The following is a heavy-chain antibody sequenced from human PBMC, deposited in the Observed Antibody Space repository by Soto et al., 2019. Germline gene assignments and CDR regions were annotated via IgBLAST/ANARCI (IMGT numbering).Heavy chain of an antibody. J-gene: IGHJ6*02. V-gene: IGHV1-69*02. Sequence: QVQLVQSGAEVKKPGSSVKVSCKASGGTFSSYTISWVRQAPGQGLEWMGRIIPILGIANYAQKFQGRVTITADKSTSTAYMELSSLRSEDTAVYYCARARTGTAYYYYYYGIDVWGQGTTVTVSS. D-gene: IGHD1-7*01. CDR2: IIPILGIA. CDR3: ARARTGTAYYYYYYGIDV. CDR1: GGTFSSYT.